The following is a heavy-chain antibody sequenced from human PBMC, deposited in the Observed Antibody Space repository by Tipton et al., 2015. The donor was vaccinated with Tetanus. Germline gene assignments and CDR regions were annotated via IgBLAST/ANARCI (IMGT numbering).Heavy chain of an antibody. J-gene: IGHJ1*01. V-gene: IGHV3-23*01. Sequence: SLRLSCSASGFIFSNYDMNWVRQPPGEGLEWVSGMSGSGDKKQYVDSVRGRFTISRDNSKSTLYLQMDGLKADDTAVYYCVKTGYYYSRRGHSEYLHHWGQGTLVTVSS. CDR3: VKTGYYYSRRGHSEYLHH. D-gene: IGHD5-12*01. CDR2: MSGSGDKK. CDR1: GFIFSNYD.